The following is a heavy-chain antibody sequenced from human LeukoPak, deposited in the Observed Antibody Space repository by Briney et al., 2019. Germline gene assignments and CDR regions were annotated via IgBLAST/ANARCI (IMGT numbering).Heavy chain of an antibody. CDR2: ISAYNGNT. J-gene: IGHJ3*02. Sequence: ASVKVSCKASGYTFTSYGISWVRQAPGQGLEWMGWISAYNGNTNYAQKLQGRVTMTTDTSTSTAYMELRSLRSDDTAVYYCARPNTYDVGNNAFDIWGQGTMVTVSS. CDR1: GYTFTSYG. V-gene: IGHV1-18*01. D-gene: IGHD2/OR15-2a*01. CDR3: ARPNTYDVGNNAFDI.